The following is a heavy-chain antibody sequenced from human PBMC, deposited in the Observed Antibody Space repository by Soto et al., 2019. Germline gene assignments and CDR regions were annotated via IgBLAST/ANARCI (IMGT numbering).Heavy chain of an antibody. V-gene: IGHV4-39*07. Sequence: PSETLSLTCTVSGGSISSSSYYWGWIRQPPGKGLEWIGCIYYSGSTNYNPSLKSRVTISVDTSKNQFSLKLSSVTAADTAVYYCARIDPGSWSNHFDYWGQGTLVTVSS. CDR1: GGSISSSSYY. J-gene: IGHJ4*02. CDR3: ARIDPGSWSNHFDY. D-gene: IGHD6-13*01. CDR2: IYYSGST.